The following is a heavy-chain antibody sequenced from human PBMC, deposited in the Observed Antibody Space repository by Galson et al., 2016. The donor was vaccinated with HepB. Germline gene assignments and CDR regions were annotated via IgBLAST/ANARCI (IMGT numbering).Heavy chain of an antibody. Sequence: SVKVSCKASGYAFSDYYLHWVRQAPGLGLEWMGWINTNRGATIYARKFQDRVTMTRDTSINTAYMELSGLRSDDTAVYYCARDDNYDTIDFWGQGTLVTVSS. CDR3: ARDDNYDTIDF. D-gene: IGHD3-22*01. CDR2: INTNRGAT. CDR1: GYAFSDYY. V-gene: IGHV1-2*02. J-gene: IGHJ4*02.